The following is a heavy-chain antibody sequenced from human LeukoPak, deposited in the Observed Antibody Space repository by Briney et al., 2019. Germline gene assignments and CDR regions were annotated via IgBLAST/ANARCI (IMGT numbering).Heavy chain of an antibody. D-gene: IGHD3/OR15-3a*01. CDR1: GFTFSGSA. CDR3: TRRVYDFNYYMDV. V-gene: IGHV3-73*01. J-gene: IGHJ6*03. Sequence: PGGSLRLSCAASGFTFSGSAMHWVRQAPGKGLEWVGRIRSKANSYATAYAASVKGRFTISRDDSKNTAYLQMNSLKTEDTAVYYCTRRVYDFNYYMDVWGKGTTVTISS. CDR2: IRSKANSYAT.